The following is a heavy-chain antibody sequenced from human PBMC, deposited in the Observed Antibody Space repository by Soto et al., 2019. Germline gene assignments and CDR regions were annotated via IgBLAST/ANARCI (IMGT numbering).Heavy chain of an antibody. CDR3: ARDPNDSSTYYPRYYYGMDV. CDR1: GYTFTSCG. CDR2: INAGNGNT. Sequence: ASVKVSCKASGYTFTSCGIHWVRQAPGQRLEWTGWINAGNGNTKYSEKFQGRVTITRDTSASTAYLELSSLRYEDTAVYYCARDPNDSSTYYPRYYYGMDVCGQRTTVTVSS. J-gene: IGHJ6*02. V-gene: IGHV1-3*01. D-gene: IGHD3-22*01.